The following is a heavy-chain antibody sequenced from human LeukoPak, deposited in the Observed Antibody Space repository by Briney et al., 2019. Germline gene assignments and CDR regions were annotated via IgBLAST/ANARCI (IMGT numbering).Heavy chain of an antibody. J-gene: IGHJ4*02. V-gene: IGHV3-23*01. Sequence: AGGSLRLSCVASGFTFSNYAMSWVRPAPGKGLEWVSGIVNSGGSTYYADSVRGRLTISRDNSKKTVYLQMSSLRGDDTAIYYCAKDRAGYSYGMFDSWGQGTLVTVSS. D-gene: IGHD5-18*01. CDR2: IVNSGGST. CDR1: GFTFSNYA. CDR3: AKDRAGYSYGMFDS.